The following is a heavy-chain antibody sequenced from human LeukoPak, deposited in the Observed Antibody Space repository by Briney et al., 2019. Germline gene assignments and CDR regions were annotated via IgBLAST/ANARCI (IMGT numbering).Heavy chain of an antibody. CDR1: GFTFSSYE. D-gene: IGHD6-13*01. Sequence: GGSLRLSCAASGFTFSSYEMTWVRQAPGKGLEWVSYISSSGGTIYYADSVKGRFTISRDNAKNSLYLQMNSLRAEDTAVYYCARERSSSWFDNWFDPWGQGTLVTVSS. CDR3: ARERSSSWFDNWFDP. J-gene: IGHJ5*02. V-gene: IGHV3-48*03. CDR2: ISSSGGTI.